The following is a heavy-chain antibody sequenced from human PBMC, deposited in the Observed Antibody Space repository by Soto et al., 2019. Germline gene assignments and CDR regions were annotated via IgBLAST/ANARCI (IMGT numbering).Heavy chain of an antibody. J-gene: IGHJ3*02. CDR2: ISSSGTYT. Sequence: PGGSLRLSCAASGFTFSSYTMNWVRQAPGKGLEWVSFISSSGTYTYYADSLKGRFTISRDNAKDSLYLQMNSMRAEDTAVYYCARKKGDTFDIWGQGTVVTVSS. CDR1: GFTFSSYT. V-gene: IGHV3-21*01. CDR3: ARKKGDTFDI.